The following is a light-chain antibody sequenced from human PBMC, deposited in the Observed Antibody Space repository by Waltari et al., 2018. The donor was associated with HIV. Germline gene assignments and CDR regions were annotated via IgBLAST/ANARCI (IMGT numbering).Light chain of an antibody. V-gene: IGKV1-12*01. Sequence: DIQMTQSPSSVSASVGDRVHITCRASHDIGSWLGWYQQRPGEAPKLLVYASFNLQRGVPSRFAGSGSGTHFTLTITSLQPEDLGTYYCQQAHSDPFTFGPGTKVAVK. CDR1: HDIGSW. CDR2: ASF. J-gene: IGKJ3*01. CDR3: QQAHSDPFT.